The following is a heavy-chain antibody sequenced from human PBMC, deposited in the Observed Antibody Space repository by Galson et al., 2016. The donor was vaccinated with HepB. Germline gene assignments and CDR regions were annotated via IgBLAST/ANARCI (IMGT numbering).Heavy chain of an antibody. J-gene: IGHJ4*02. CDR1: GFIFRSYW. Sequence: SLRLSCAASGFIFRSYWMSWVRQAPRKGLEWVAAISTSGGSTDYADSVRGRFRSSRDNSTNMLYLQMNSLRTEDSALYYCAKGTTRLGDNWGQGILVTVSS. D-gene: IGHD4-11*01. V-gene: IGHV3-23*01. CDR2: ISTSGGST. CDR3: AKGTTRLGDN.